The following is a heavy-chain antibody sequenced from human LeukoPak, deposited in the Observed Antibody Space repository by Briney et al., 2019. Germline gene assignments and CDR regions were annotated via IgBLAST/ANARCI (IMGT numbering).Heavy chain of an antibody. V-gene: IGHV3-21*01. CDR3: ARDHPIYYGDFDAFDI. CDR1: GFTFSSYA. D-gene: IGHD4-17*01. CDR2: ISNSGSNR. J-gene: IGHJ3*02. Sequence: YPGGSLRLSCAASGFTFSSYAMSWVRQAPGKGLEWVSTISNSGSNRCYADSVKGRFTISRDNAKNSLYLQMNSLRAEDTAVYYCARDHPIYYGDFDAFDIWGQGTMVTVSS.